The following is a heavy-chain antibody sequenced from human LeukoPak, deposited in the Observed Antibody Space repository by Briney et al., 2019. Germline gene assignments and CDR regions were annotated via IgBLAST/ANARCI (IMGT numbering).Heavy chain of an antibody. Sequence: RTGGSLRLSCAASGFTFDDYGMSWVRQAPGKGLEWGSGIIRNGGTTGYADSVKGRFTISRDNAKNSLYLQMNSLRAEDTALYYCVRGFRGGPFDYWGQGTLVTVSS. CDR3: VRGFRGGPFDY. D-gene: IGHD3-10*01. CDR1: GFTFDDYG. V-gene: IGHV3-20*04. J-gene: IGHJ4*02. CDR2: IIRNGGTT.